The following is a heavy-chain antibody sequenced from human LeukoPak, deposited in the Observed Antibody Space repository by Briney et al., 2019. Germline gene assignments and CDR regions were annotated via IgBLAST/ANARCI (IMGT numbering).Heavy chain of an antibody. CDR2: ISGSDGST. D-gene: IGHD2-15*01. Sequence: GGSLRLSCAASGFTFGSYAMNWVRQAPGKGLEWVSTISGSDGSTYYAGSVKGRFTISRDNSKNTLYLQMNSLRAEDTAVYYCAKSKVVAATMGRFDYWGQGTLVTVSS. V-gene: IGHV3-23*01. CDR3: AKSKVVAATMGRFDY. J-gene: IGHJ4*02. CDR1: GFTFGSYA.